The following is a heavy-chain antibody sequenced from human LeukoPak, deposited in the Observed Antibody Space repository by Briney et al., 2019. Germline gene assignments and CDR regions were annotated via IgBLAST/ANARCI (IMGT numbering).Heavy chain of an antibody. V-gene: IGHV1-46*01. D-gene: IGHD1-1*01. Sequence: ASVKVSCKASGYTFTSYYMHWVRQAPGQGLEWMGTINPSGGSTSYAQKFQGRVTMTRDTSTSTVYMELSSLRSEDTAVYYCAIVYNWNDVSYAFDIWGQGTMVTVSS. CDR2: INPSGGST. CDR3: AIVYNWNDVSYAFDI. CDR1: GYTFTSYY. J-gene: IGHJ3*02.